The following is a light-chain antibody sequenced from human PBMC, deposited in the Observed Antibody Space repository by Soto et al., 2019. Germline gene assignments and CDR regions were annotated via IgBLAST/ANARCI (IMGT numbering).Light chain of an antibody. J-gene: IGKJ2*01. CDR2: TAS. Sequence: EIELTQSPATLSVSPGERATLSCRASQSVNTNLAWYQQKPGQPPRLLIYTASTRATGVPARFSGSGSGTEFTLTISSLQSEDFAVYYCQQYNNWPPYTFGQGNKLEIK. V-gene: IGKV3-15*01. CDR1: QSVNTN. CDR3: QQYNNWPPYT.